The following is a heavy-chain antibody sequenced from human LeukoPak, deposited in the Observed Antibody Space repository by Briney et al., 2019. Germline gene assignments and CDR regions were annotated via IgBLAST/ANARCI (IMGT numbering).Heavy chain of an antibody. J-gene: IGHJ4*02. V-gene: IGHV4-31*03. CDR1: GGSISSGGYY. Sequence: SETLSLTCTVSGGSISSGGYYWSWIRQHPGKGLEWIGYIYYSGSTYYNPSLKSRVTISVDTSKNQFSLKLSSVTAADTAVYYCAREGREVDYDSSGSIDGVDYWGQGTLATVSS. D-gene: IGHD3-22*01. CDR3: AREGREVDYDSSGSIDGVDY. CDR2: IYYSGST.